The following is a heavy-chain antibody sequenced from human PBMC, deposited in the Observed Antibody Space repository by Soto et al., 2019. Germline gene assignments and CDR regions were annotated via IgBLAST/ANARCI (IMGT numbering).Heavy chain of an antibody. Sequence: PGGSLRLSCAASGFTFTNAWINWVRQAPGKGLEWVGRIKSKIDGGTTDFAAPVKGRFAISRDDSKNMVYLQMNSLKTEDTAICYCSRVYDSASYIVGFDFWGHGTLVTVSS. J-gene: IGHJ4*01. V-gene: IGHV3-15*07. CDR1: GFTFTNAW. CDR3: SRVYDSASYIVGFDF. D-gene: IGHD3-10*01. CDR2: IKSKIDGGTT.